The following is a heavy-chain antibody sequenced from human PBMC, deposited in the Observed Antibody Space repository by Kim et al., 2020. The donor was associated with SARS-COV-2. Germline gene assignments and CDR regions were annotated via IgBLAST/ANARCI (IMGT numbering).Heavy chain of an antibody. D-gene: IGHD3-16*01. CDR1: GFTFDDYA. Sequence: GGSLRLSCAASGFTFDDYAMHWVRQAPGKGLEWVSGISWNSGSIGYADSVKGRFTISRDNAKNSLYLQMNSLRAEDTALYYCAKDKSPWNYDYIWGNLAPVAFDIWGQGTMVTVSS. V-gene: IGHV3-9*01. CDR2: ISWNSGSI. J-gene: IGHJ3*02. CDR3: AKDKSPWNYDYIWGNLAPVAFDI.